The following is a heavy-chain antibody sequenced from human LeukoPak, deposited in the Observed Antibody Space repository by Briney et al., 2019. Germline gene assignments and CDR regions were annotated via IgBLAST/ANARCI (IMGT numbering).Heavy chain of an antibody. D-gene: IGHD1-26*01. CDR1: GLTFSSAW. Sequence: GGSLRLSCAASGLTFSSAWMHWVRQTPGKGLVWVSRIQSDGTTTYADSVRGRFTISRDNAKNTLYLQMNNLRAEDTAVYYCARDGSYKFDYWGQGTLVPVSS. CDR3: ARDGSYKFDY. CDR2: IQSDGTT. J-gene: IGHJ4*02. V-gene: IGHV3-74*01.